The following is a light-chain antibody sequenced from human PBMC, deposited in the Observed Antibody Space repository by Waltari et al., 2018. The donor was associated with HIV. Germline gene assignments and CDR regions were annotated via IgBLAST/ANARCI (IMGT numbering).Light chain of an antibody. CDR2: EVT. Sequence: QSTLTQPPSASGSPGQSVTISCTGTSSVIGGYNYVSWYQQHPGKAPKLIMTEVTTRPSGVPDRFSGSKAGNTASLTVSGLQADDEALYYCSSFAPTNKFYVLFGGGTTLTVL. CDR3: SSFAPTNKFYVL. V-gene: IGLV2-8*01. CDR1: SSVIGGYNY. J-gene: IGLJ2*01.